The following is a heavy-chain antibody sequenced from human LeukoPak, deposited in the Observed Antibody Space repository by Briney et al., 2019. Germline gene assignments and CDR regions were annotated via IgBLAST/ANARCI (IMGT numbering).Heavy chain of an antibody. V-gene: IGHV3-73*01. CDR1: GFTLSGSA. CDR2: IRSKANSYAT. D-gene: IGHD3-10*01. J-gene: IGHJ4*02. CDR3: GRRAASGGSGVDY. Sequence: PGVSLRLSCAASGFTLSGSAMHWVRQTSAKGLEWVGRIRSKANSYATAYAASVKGRFTISRDDSKNTAYLEMNSLESEDTAVYYCGRRAASGGSGVDYWGQGTLVTVSS.